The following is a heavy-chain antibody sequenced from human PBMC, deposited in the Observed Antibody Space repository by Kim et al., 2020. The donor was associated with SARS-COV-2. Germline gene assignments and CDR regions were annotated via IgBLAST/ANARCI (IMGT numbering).Heavy chain of an antibody. Sequence: SVKGRFTISRNNAKTSLYLQMNSLRAEDTAVYYCATGAVAGSYYYYGMDVWGQGTTVTVSS. D-gene: IGHD6-19*01. V-gene: IGHV3-21*01. CDR3: ATGAVAGSYYYYGMDV. J-gene: IGHJ6*02.